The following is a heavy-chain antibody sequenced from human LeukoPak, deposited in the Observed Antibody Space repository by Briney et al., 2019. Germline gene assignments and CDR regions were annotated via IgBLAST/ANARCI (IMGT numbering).Heavy chain of an antibody. J-gene: IGHJ4*02. CDR2: ISYDGSNK. CDR1: GFSFSSHG. D-gene: IGHD6-19*01. CDR3: ARGGYSSGWHKEYYFDY. Sequence: GGSLRLSCAASGFSFSSHGMHWVRQARGKGLEWVAVISYDGSNKYYADSVKGRFTISRDNSKNTLYLQMNSLRAEDTAVYYCARGGYSSGWHKEYYFDYWGQGTLVTVSS. V-gene: IGHV3-30*03.